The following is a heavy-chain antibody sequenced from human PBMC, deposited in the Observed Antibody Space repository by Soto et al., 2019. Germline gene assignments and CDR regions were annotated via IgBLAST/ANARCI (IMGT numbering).Heavy chain of an antibody. V-gene: IGHV3-7*01. CDR2: IKQDGSEK. CDR3: ARGRRRFLEWLLYYYFDY. D-gene: IGHD3-3*01. Sequence: GGSLRLSCAASGFTFSSYWMSWVRQAPGKGLEWVANIKQDGSEKYYVDYVKGRFTISRDNAKNSLYLQMNSLRAEDTAVYYFARGRRRFLEWLLYYYFDYWGQGTLVTVSS. J-gene: IGHJ4*02. CDR1: GFTFSSYW.